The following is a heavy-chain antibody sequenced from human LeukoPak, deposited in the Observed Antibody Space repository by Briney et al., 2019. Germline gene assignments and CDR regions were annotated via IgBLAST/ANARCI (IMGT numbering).Heavy chain of an antibody. J-gene: IGHJ4*02. CDR2: IIPILGIA. D-gene: IGHD5-12*01. V-gene: IGHV1-69*04. CDR1: GGTFSSYA. CDR3: ARLGTNLDY. Sequence: ASVKVSCKASGGTFSSYAISWVRQAPGQGLEWMGRIIPILGIANYAQKFQGRVTITADKSTSTAYMELSSLRSGDTAVYYCARLGTNLDYWGQGTLVTVSS.